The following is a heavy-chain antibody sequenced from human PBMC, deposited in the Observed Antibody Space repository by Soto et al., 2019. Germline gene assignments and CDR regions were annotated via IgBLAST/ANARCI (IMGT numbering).Heavy chain of an antibody. CDR3: AADSSSSPRNYMDV. J-gene: IGHJ6*03. Sequence: QMHLVQSGPEVKKPGTPVKVSCKASGFTFSNSAMQWVRQARGERLEWMGWIVVGSGNTNYAQKFQERVTITRDMSTSTAYMELSSLRSEDTAVYYCAADSSSSPRNYMDVWGKGTTVTVSS. CDR2: IVVGSGNT. D-gene: IGHD6-6*01. V-gene: IGHV1-58*02. CDR1: GFTFSNSA.